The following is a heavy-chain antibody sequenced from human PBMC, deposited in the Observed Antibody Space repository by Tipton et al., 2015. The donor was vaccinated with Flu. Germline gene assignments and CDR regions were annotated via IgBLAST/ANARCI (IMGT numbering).Heavy chain of an antibody. D-gene: IGHD3-10*01. Sequence: TLSLTCTVSGGSISSSSYYWGWIRQPPGKGLEWIGSIYYSGSTYYNPSLKSRVTISVDTPKNQFSLKLSSVTAADTAVYYCARPMYYYGSGSYYEYNWFDPWCQGTLVTVSS. CDR1: GGSISSSSYY. CDR2: IYYSGST. CDR3: ARPMYYYGSGSYYEYNWFDP. J-gene: IGHJ5*02. V-gene: IGHV4-39*01.